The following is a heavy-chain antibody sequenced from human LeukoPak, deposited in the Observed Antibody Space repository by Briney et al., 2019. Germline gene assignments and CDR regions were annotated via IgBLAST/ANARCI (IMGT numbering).Heavy chain of an antibody. CDR2: IYPGDSDT. CDR3: ASHRPYSGNYYNAFDI. CDR1: GYSFTTFW. J-gene: IGHJ3*02. V-gene: IGHV5-51*01. Sequence: GESLKISCMGSGYSFTTFWVGWVRQMPGKGLEWMGIIYPGDSDTRYSPSFQGQVTISADKSINTAYVQWSSLKASDTAMYYCASHRPYSGNYYNAFDIWGQGTMVTVSS. D-gene: IGHD1-26*01.